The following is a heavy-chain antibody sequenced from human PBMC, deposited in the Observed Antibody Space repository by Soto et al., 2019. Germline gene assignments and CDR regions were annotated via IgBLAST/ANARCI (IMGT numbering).Heavy chain of an antibody. Sequence: QLQLRESGPGLERPSETLSLSCSVSGDSIDSHVAYWSWIRQSPGKVLEWIGTVAYSVNTYYPPPSGSRVTVSADKSRDKCALKLTSGPAADEAVYYCGRQRACNTACDFENWGPGTLVTVAS. CDR1: GDSIDSHVAY. D-gene: IGHD2-15*01. V-gene: IGHV4-39*01. CDR2: VAYSVNT. J-gene: IGHJ4*02. CDR3: GRQRACNTACDFEN.